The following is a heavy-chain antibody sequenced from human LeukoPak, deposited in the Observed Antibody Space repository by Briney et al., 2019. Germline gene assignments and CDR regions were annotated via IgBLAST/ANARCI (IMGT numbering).Heavy chain of an antibody. CDR2: IKQDGSEK. CDR1: GFTFSSYA. CDR3: AREDTAMVWREFDY. D-gene: IGHD5-18*01. J-gene: IGHJ4*02. Sequence: PGGSLRLSCAASGFTFSSYAMSWVRQAPGKGLEWVANIKQDGSEKYYVDSVKGRFTISRDNAKNSLYLQMNSLRAEDTAVYYCAREDTAMVWREFDYWGQGTLVTVSS. V-gene: IGHV3-7*01.